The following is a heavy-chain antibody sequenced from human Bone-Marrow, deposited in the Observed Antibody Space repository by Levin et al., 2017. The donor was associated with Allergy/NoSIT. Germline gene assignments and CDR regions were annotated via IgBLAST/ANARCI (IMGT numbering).Heavy chain of an antibody. CDR1: GGSINSGNYY. V-gene: IGHV4-61*02. D-gene: IGHD3-10*01. CDR3: ARESVRYYGNSGNYFYSMDV. J-gene: IGHJ6*03. Sequence: PSETLSLTCTVSGGSINSGNYYWSWLRQPAGTGLEWIGRMHTGGITNYTPSLRRRVTISVDTSKSQFSLKLSSLTAADTAVYYCARESVRYYGNSGNYFYSMDVWGKGTTVTVSS. CDR2: MHTGGIT.